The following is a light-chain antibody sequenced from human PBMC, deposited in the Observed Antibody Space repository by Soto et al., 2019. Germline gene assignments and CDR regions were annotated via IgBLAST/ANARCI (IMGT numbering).Light chain of an antibody. CDR1: RSLLYSDGNTY. V-gene: IGKV2-30*01. J-gene: IGKJ1*01. Sequence: DVVMTQSPLSLPVTLGQPASISCRSSRSLLYSDGNTYLNWFHQRPGQPPRRLIYKVSNRDSGVPDRLSGSGSGSEFTLKISRVEAEDVGVYYCMQGVYWPPGRAFGQGTKVEIK. CDR2: KVS. CDR3: MQGVYWPPGRA.